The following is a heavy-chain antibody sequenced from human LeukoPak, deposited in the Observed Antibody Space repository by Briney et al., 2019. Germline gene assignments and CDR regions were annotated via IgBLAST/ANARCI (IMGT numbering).Heavy chain of an antibody. CDR2: ISGSGGST. V-gene: IGHV3-23*01. Sequence: GGSLRLSCAASGFTFSGYAMSWVRQAPGKGLEWVSAISGSGGSTYYADSVKGRFTISRDNSKNTLYLQMNSLRAEDTAVYYCAKAGDYDILTGPAPDYWGQGTLVTVSS. J-gene: IGHJ4*02. D-gene: IGHD3-9*01. CDR1: GFTFSGYA. CDR3: AKAGDYDILTGPAPDY.